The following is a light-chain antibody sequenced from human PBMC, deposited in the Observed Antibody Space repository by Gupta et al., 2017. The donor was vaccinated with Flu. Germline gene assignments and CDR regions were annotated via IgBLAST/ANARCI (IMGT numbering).Light chain of an antibody. V-gene: IGLV1-44*01. Sequence: QSDLTQPPSASGTPGQPVTLSCSGSSSNIGANPVSWYQQVPGTTPKLLIYANNQRPSGVPDRFSGSKSGTSASLAISGLQSDNEADYYCAAWDNGLSARVFGGGTKLTVL. CDR2: ANN. J-gene: IGLJ2*01. CDR3: AAWDNGLSARV. CDR1: SSNIGANP.